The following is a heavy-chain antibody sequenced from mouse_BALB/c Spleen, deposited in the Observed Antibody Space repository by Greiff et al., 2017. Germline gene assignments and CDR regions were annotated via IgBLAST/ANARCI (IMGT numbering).Heavy chain of an antibody. CDR2: ISSGGSYT. CDR1: GFTFSSYG. Sequence: EVKVVESGGDLVKPGGSLKLSCAASGFTFSSYGMSWVRQTPDKRLEWVATISSGGSYTYYPDSVKGRFTISRDNAKNTLYLQMSSLKSEDTAMYYCARLEDYYGSSPYWYFDVWGAGTTVTVSS. J-gene: IGHJ1*01. V-gene: IGHV5-6*01. CDR3: ARLEDYYGSSPYWYFDV. D-gene: IGHD1-1*01.